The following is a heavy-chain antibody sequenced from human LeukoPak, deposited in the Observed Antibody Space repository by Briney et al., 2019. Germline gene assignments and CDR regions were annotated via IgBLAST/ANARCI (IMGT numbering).Heavy chain of an antibody. CDR2: IYPADSDT. CDR1: GYISTNYW. CDR3: ATQSRDGSKTRGYYFDY. V-gene: IGHV5-51*01. J-gene: IGHJ4*02. Sequence: PGESLKISCQGSGYISTNYWIGWVRQMPGKGLESMGIIYPADSDTTYSPSFQGQVTISADKSISTVYLQWSSLKASDTAMYYCATQSRDGSKTRGYYFDYWGQGTLVTVSS. D-gene: IGHD3-10*01.